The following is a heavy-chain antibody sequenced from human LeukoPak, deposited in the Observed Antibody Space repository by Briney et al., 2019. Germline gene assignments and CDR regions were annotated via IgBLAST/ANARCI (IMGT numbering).Heavy chain of an antibody. D-gene: IGHD2-21*02. CDR3: AKDMVKYCGGDCCFDY. V-gene: IGHV3-30*18. CDR1: GFTFSSYG. J-gene: IGHJ4*02. CDR2: ISYDGSNK. Sequence: GGSLRLSCAASGFTFSSYGMHWVRQAPGKGLEGVAVISYDGSNKYYADSVKGRFTISRDNSKNTLYLQMNSLRAEDTAVYYCAKDMVKYCGGDCCFDYWGQGTLVTVSS.